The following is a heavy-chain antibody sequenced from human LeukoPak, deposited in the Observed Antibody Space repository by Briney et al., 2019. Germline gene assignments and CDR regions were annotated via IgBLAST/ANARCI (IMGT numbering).Heavy chain of an antibody. CDR2: INPSGGST. V-gene: IGHV1-46*01. D-gene: IGHD3-22*01. CDR1: GYTFTSYY. CDR3: ARDKGGSGYYPVWYFDY. J-gene: IGHJ4*02. Sequence: ASVKVSCKASGYTFTSYYMHWVRQAPGQGLEWMGIINPSGGSTSYAQKFQGRVAMTRDTSTSTVYMELSSLRSEDTAVYYCARDKGGSGYYPVWYFDYWGQGTLVTVSS.